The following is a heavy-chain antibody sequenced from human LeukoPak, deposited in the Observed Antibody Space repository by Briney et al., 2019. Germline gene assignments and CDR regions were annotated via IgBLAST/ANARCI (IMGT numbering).Heavy chain of an antibody. J-gene: IGHJ3*01. D-gene: IGHD6-6*01. CDR1: GFTGSNNY. V-gene: IGHV3-53*01. CDR3: ARSSYSSSSSV. Sequence: GGSLRLSCAASGFTGSNNYVSWVRQAPGMGLEWVSAIHSSGATCYADSVKGRFTISRDNAKNSLYLQINSLRAEDTAVYYCARSSYSSSSSVWGQGTMVTASS. CDR2: IHSSGAT.